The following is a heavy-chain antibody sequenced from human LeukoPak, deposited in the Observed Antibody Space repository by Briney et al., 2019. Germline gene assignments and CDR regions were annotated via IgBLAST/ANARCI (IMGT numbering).Heavy chain of an antibody. V-gene: IGHV1-2*02. J-gene: IGHJ4*02. CDR3: ARGIPSFSLFGMVIY. D-gene: IGHD3-3*01. Sequence: ASVKVCCKAAGYKFPGYDIHCVQQTPGHAFEWMGWINPNNGDTNYAQKFQGRVTMTRDTSVSTAFMELSTLKSDDAAVYYCARGIPSFSLFGMVIYWGQGTLLTVSS. CDR1: GYKFPGYD. CDR2: INPNNGDT.